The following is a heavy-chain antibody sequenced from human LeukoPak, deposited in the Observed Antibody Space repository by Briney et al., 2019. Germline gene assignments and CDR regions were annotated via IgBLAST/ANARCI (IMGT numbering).Heavy chain of an antibody. V-gene: IGHV3-53*01. Sequence: GGSLRLSCAASGFTVSSNYTSWVRQAPGKGLEWVSVIYSGGSTYYADSVKGRFTISRDNSKNTLYLQMNSLRAEDTAVYYCAREDHLGPAVYGMDVWGQGTTVTVSS. CDR2: IYSGGST. J-gene: IGHJ6*02. D-gene: IGHD7-27*01. CDR3: AREDHLGPAVYGMDV. CDR1: GFTVSSNY.